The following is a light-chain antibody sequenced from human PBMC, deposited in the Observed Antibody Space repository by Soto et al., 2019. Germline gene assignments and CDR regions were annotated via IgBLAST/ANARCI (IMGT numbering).Light chain of an antibody. CDR2: EVT. CDR1: SSDVGVHNF. CDR3: CTDTGRDFYI. V-gene: IGLV2-8*01. J-gene: IGLJ2*01. Sequence: QSALTQPPSASGSLGQSVTISCTGTSSDVGVHNFVSWYQQSPGKAPKLLIYEVTKRPAGVPDRFSGSKSGNTASLTVSGLQAEDEADYYCCTDTGRDFYILGRGTKLTVL.